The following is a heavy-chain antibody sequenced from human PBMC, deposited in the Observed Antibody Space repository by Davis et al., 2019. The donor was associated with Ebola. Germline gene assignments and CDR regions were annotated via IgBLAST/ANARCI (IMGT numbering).Heavy chain of an antibody. CDR1: GGSISNYY. J-gene: IGHJ6*02. CDR2: VFYTGST. Sequence: SETLSLTCTVSGGSISNYYWSWIRQPPGKGLEWIGYVFYTGSTNYQPSLRSRVTMSVEESKNQFSLKLSSVTAADTAVYYCARGAQPPNYYYYYGMDVWGQGTTVTVSS. V-gene: IGHV4-59*12. CDR3: ARGAQPPNYYYYYGMDV.